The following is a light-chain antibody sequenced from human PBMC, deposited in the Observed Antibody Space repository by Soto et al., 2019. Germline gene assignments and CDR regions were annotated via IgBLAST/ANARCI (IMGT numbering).Light chain of an antibody. V-gene: IGLV2-14*01. CDR3: SSYTNTPTLI. CDR1: SSDIIGYNY. CDR2: EVS. J-gene: IGLJ2*01. Sequence: QSALTQPASVSGSPGQSITISCTGASSDIIGYNYVSWYQQHPGKAPRLIIYEVSNRPSGVSNRFSGSKSGNTASLTISGLQAEDEADYYCSSYTNTPTLIFGGGTKLTVL.